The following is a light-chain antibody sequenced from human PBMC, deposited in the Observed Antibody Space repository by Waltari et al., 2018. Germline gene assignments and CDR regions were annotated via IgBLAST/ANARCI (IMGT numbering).Light chain of an antibody. Sequence: RESQSIGRYVNWYQHSAGKTTKFLVNAVSSLQIGRVLSRFGVSVYGTDFSLTIYDLQPEDFATYYCHQTYSSPHTFGGGTKVEIK. J-gene: IGKJ4*01. CDR3: HQTYSSPHT. CDR2: AVS. V-gene: IGKV1-39*01. CDR1: QSIGRY.